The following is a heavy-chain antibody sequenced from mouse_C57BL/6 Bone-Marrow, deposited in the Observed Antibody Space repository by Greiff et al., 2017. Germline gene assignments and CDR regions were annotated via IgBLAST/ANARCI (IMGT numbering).Heavy chain of an antibody. D-gene: IGHD2-3*01. Sequence: VQLQQSGAELARPGASVKMSCKASGYTFTSYTMHWVKQRPGQGLEWIGYINPSSGYTKYNQKFKDKATLTADKSSSTAYMQLSSLTSEDSAVXYCARGGWLLPWCAYWGKGTRVTVSA. J-gene: IGHJ3*01. CDR3: ARGGWLLPWCAY. V-gene: IGHV1-4*01. CDR2: INPSSGYT. CDR1: GYTFTSYT.